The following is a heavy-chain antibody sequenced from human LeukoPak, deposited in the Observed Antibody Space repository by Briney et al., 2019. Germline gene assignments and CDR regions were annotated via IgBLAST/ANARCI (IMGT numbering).Heavy chain of an antibody. D-gene: IGHD6-13*01. Sequence: GGSLRLSCAASGFTFGSHWMSWVRQAPGKGLEWVASIKQDGSEKYYVDSVKGRFTISRDNAKNSLYLQMNSLRAEDTAVYYCARGDWRSSSWYPYYYYGMDVWGQGTTVTVSS. CDR1: GFTFGSHW. CDR2: IKQDGSEK. V-gene: IGHV3-7*03. CDR3: ARGDWRSSSWYPYYYYGMDV. J-gene: IGHJ6*02.